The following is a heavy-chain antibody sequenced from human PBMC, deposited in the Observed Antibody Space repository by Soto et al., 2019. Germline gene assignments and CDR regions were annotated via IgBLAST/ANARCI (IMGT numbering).Heavy chain of an antibody. CDR1: GGSFSGYY. Sequence: PSETLSLTCAVYGGSFSGYYWSWIRQPPGKGLEWIGEINHSGSTNYNPSLKSRVTISVDTPKNQFSLKLSSVTAADTAVYYCARAANAYSSSRYVGYYYYGMDVWGQGTTVTVSS. CDR2: INHSGST. CDR3: ARAANAYSSSRYVGYYYYGMDV. J-gene: IGHJ6*02. D-gene: IGHD6-13*01. V-gene: IGHV4-34*01.